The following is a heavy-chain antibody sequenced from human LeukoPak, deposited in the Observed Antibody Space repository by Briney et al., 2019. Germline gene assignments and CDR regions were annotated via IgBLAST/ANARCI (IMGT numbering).Heavy chain of an antibody. CDR2: MYLSGTT. J-gene: IGHJ4*02. Sequence: SGTLSLTCTVSGDPINSLDLWSWVRQPPGQRLEWIGEMYLSGTTHSKPSVKSRVTISIDKSKNQFFLNLSSVTAADTAVYYCAGLVGRYSSGLYYYYFDYWGQGTLVTVSS. V-gene: IGHV4-4*02. CDR1: GDPINSLDL. D-gene: IGHD3-22*01. CDR3: AGLVGRYSSGLYYYYFDY.